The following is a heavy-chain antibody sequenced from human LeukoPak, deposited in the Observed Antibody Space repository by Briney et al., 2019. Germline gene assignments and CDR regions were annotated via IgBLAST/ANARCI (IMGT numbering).Heavy chain of an antibody. CDR3: ARAVSGRFDY. V-gene: IGHV4-59*08. D-gene: IGHD6-19*01. CDR1: GGSMSPYH. Sequence: SETLSLTCAVSGGSMSPYHWGWIRQPPGKGLEWTGYIYYSGSTNYNPSLNSRVTISVDTSKNQFSLRLSSVTAADTAIYYCARAVSGRFDYWGQGTLVTISS. CDR2: IYYSGST. J-gene: IGHJ4*02.